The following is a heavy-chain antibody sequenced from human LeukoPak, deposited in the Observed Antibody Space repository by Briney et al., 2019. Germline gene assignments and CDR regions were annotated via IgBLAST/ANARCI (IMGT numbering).Heavy chain of an antibody. V-gene: IGHV4-4*09. CDR1: GCSISSYY. J-gene: IGHJ3*02. CDR3: ARSMPTKDTPELRFLEWLPDAFDI. CDR2: IYTSAST. D-gene: IGHD3-3*01. Sequence: SETLSLTCTVSGCSISSYYWSWIRQPPGKGLDGIGYIYTSASTNYNPSLKNRVTISVDTSTKQFSLKLCSVTAADPAVYYCARSMPTKDTPELRFLEWLPDAFDIWGQGTMVTVSS.